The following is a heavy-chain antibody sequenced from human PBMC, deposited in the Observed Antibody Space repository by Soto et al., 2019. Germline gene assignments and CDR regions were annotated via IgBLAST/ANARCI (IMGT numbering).Heavy chain of an antibody. J-gene: IGHJ6*04. V-gene: IGHV3-33*01. CDR2: IWFDGSDA. Sequence: GGSLRLSCAASGFAFCGYGMHWVRQAPGKGLEWVAFIWFDGSDALYSDSVKGRFSITRDNSKNTLFLQLNSLSGDDTAVYYSAREGYCSGGGCSGGMDVWGIGSTVTVSS. CDR1: GFAFCGYG. D-gene: IGHD2-15*01. CDR3: AREGYCSGGGCSGGMDV.